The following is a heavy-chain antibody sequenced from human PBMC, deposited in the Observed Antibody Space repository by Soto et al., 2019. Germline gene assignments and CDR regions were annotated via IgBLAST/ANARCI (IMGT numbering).Heavy chain of an antibody. CDR3: ARDALEFLRSLLYFDQ. V-gene: IGHV3-21*01. CDR2: ISSSGTTI. J-gene: IGHJ4*02. D-gene: IGHD3-3*01. Sequence: EVQLVESGGGLVKPGGSLRLSCAASGFTFSSYSMNWVRQAPGKGLEWVSSISSSGTTIYYADSVKGRFTISRDNAKNALYLQMNSLRAEDTAVYYCARDALEFLRSLLYFDQWGQGTLVTVSS. CDR1: GFTFSSYS.